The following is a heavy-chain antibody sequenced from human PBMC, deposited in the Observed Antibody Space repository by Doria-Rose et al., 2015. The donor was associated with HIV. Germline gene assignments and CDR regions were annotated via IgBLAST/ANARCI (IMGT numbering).Heavy chain of an antibody. V-gene: IGHV4-4*09. Sequence: QVQLQESGPGLVKPSETLSLICTVSGGSISSYYWSWIRQPPGRGLEWIGYIYTSGSTNYNPSLKSRVTISVDTSKNQFPLKLSSVTAADTAVYYCASLPAVAGRRGYDAFDIWGQGTMVTVSS. CDR2: IYTSGST. CDR3: ASLPAVAGRRGYDAFDI. D-gene: IGHD6-19*01. CDR1: GGSISSYY. J-gene: IGHJ3*02.